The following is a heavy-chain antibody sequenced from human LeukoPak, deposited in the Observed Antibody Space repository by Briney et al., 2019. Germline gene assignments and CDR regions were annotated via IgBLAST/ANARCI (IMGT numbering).Heavy chain of an antibody. Sequence: GASVKVSCKASGYTFTSYYMHWVRQAPGQGLEWMGIINPSGGSTSYAQKFQGRVTMTRDTSTSTVYMELSSLRSEDTAVYYCGITMVRGGWFDPWGQGTLVTVSS. CDR2: INPSGGST. CDR1: GYTFTSYY. J-gene: IGHJ5*02. V-gene: IGHV1-46*03. D-gene: IGHD3-10*01. CDR3: GITMVRGGWFDP.